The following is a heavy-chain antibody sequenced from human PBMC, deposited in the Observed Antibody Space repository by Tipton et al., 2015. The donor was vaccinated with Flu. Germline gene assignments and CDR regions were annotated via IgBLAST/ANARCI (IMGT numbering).Heavy chain of an antibody. Sequence: SLRLSCAASGFTFSGSAMHWVRQASGKGLEWVGRIRSKANSYATAYAASVKGRFTISRDDSKNTAYLQMNSLKTGDTAMYYCTRQSSIAAHDYWGQGTLVTVSS. D-gene: IGHD6-6*01. V-gene: IGHV3-73*01. CDR1: GFTFSGSA. CDR3: TRQSSIAAHDY. CDR2: IRSKANSYAT. J-gene: IGHJ4*02.